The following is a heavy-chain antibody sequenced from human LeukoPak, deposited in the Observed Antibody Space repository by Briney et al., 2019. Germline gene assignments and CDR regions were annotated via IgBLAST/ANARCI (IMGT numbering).Heavy chain of an antibody. D-gene: IGHD5-18*01. V-gene: IGHV4-59*12. CDR1: GDSITSSY. CDR3: ARGHFGSYSYGTDY. CDR2: VYYTGNT. J-gene: IGHJ4*02. Sequence: PSETLSLTCTVSGDSITSSYWSWIRQPPGKGLEWIGYVYYTGNTDYNPSLRSRVAVSLDTSKSHFTLSLRSVTAADTAVYYCARGHFGSYSYGTDYWGQGTLVTVSS.